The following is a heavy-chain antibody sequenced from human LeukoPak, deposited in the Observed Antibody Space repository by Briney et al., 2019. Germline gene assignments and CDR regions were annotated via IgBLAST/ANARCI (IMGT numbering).Heavy chain of an antibody. CDR2: ISPSGDKT. V-gene: IGHV1-46*01. CDR3: AKDRGGYSYGIDY. D-gene: IGHD5-18*01. J-gene: IGHJ4*02. Sequence: PGASVKVSCKASGYTFTNHYMHWVRQAPGQGLEWLGLISPSGDKTWNAQKFQGRVTMTRDMSTSTDYLELSSLRSEDTAVYYCAKDRGGYSYGIDYWGQGTLVTVSS. CDR1: GYTFTNHY.